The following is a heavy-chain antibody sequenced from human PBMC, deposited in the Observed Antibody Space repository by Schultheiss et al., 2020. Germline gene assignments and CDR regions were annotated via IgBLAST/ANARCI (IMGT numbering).Heavy chain of an antibody. J-gene: IGHJ4*02. CDR2: IIPIFGTA. D-gene: IGHD4-11*01. CDR1: GGNFSSYA. CDR3: ARGGYSNLFDY. V-gene: IGHV1-69*05. Sequence: SVKVSCKASGGNFSSYAISWVRQAPGQGLEWMGGIIPIFGTANYAQKFQGRVTITRDTSASTAYMELSSLRSEDTAVYYCARGGYSNLFDYWGQGTLVTVST.